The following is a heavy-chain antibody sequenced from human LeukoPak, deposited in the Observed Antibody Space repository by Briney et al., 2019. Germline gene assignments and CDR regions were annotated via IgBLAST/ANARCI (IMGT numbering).Heavy chain of an antibody. CDR1: GFTFSDYY. D-gene: IGHD3-22*01. V-gene: IGHV3-11*01. Sequence: GGSLRLSCAASGFTFSDYYMSWIRQAPGKGLEWVSYISSSGSTIYYADSVKGRFTISRDNAKNSLYLQMNSLRAEDTAVYYCARDYYDSSGYYYMDYWGQGTLVTVSS. CDR3: ARDYYDSSGYYYMDY. CDR2: ISSSGSTI. J-gene: IGHJ4*02.